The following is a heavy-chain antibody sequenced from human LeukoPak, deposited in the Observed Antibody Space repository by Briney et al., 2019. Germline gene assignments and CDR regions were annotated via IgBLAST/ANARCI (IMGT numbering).Heavy chain of an antibody. D-gene: IGHD3-9*01. Sequence: VASVKLSCKASGYAFTSYYMHWVRQAPGQGLEWMGIINPSGGSTSYAQTFQGRVTMTRDTSTSTVYMELSSLRAEDTAVYYCARDAQLIRYFGLFRYYYYYMDVWGKGTTVTISS. CDR1: GYAFTSYY. CDR3: ARDAQLIRYFGLFRYYYYYMDV. CDR2: INPSGGST. J-gene: IGHJ6*03. V-gene: IGHV1-46*01.